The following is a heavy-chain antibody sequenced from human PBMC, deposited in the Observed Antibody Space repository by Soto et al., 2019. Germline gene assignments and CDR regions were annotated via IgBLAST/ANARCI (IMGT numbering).Heavy chain of an antibody. CDR2: ISGSGGIT. CDR1: GFTFSSYA. J-gene: IGHJ5*02. V-gene: IGHV3-23*01. Sequence: VGSLRLSCAASGFTFSSYAMNWVRQAPGKGLAWVSMISGSGGITYYADSVKGRFTISRDNSKNTLYLQMNSLRAEDTAVYYCAKEFGSTVTTAWGQGTLVTVSS. D-gene: IGHD4-17*01. CDR3: AKEFGSTVTTA.